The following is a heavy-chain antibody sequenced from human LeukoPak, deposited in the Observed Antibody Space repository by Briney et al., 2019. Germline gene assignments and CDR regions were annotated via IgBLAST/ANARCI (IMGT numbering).Heavy chain of an antibody. J-gene: IGHJ4*02. D-gene: IGHD1-14*01. CDR2: IAYDGSRA. V-gene: IGHV3-33*01. CDR1: GFTFGCYG. Sequence: PGRSLRLSCAGSGFTFGCYGMHWFRQTPGKGLEWVAVIAYDGSRAFYADSVKGRFTISRDNSKNTMSVQMDDLRAEDTAVYYCTRYNNDHFDYWGQGTLDTVSS. CDR3: TRYNNDHFDY.